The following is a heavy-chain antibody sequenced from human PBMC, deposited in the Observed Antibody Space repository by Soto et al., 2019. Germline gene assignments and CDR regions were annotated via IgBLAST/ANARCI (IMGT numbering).Heavy chain of an antibody. CDR3: ARDFRGNIAVAGEQIAY. D-gene: IGHD6-19*01. CDR2: INPSGGST. CDR1: GYTFTSYY. V-gene: IGHV1-46*03. J-gene: IGHJ4*02. Sequence: QVQLVQSGAEVKKPGASVKASCKASGYTFTSYYMHWVRQAPGQGLEWMGIINPSGGSTSYAQKFQGRVTMTRDTSTSTVYMELSSLRSEDTAVYYCARDFRGNIAVAGEQIAYWGQGTLVTVSS.